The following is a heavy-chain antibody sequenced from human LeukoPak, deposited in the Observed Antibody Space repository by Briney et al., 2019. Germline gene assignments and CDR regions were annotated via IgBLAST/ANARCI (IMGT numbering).Heavy chain of an antibody. J-gene: IGHJ4*02. CDR2: IWDDGSNQ. Sequence: QPGGSLRLSCAASGFAFSRYGMHWVRQAPGKGLEWVAVIWDDGSNQKYADSVKGRFIISRDNSKNTLYLQMNSLRAEDTAVYYCARGRGSSWYFDYWGQGTLVTVSS. CDR1: GFAFSRYG. CDR3: ARGRGSSWYFDY. V-gene: IGHV3-33*01. D-gene: IGHD6-13*01.